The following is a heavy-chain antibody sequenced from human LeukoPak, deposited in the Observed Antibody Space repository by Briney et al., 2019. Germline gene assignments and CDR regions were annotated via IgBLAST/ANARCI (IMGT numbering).Heavy chain of an antibody. CDR1: GFTFSSYG. CDR3: GEWFDP. Sequence: PGGSLRLSCAASGFTFSSYGMSWVRQAPGKGLEWVSAISPSGRNTYYADSVKGRFIISRDNSKNMLYLQMSSLRAEDTAVYYCGEWFDPWGQGTLVTVSS. J-gene: IGHJ5*02. V-gene: IGHV3-23*01. CDR2: ISPSGRNT.